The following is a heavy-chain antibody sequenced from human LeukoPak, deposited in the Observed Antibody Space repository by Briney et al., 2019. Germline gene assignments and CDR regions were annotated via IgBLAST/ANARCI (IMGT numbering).Heavy chain of an antibody. CDR2: IIPIFGTA. D-gene: IGHD4-23*01. Sequence: ASVKVSCKASGYTFTSYGISWVRQAPGQGLEWMGGIIPIFGTANYAQKFQGRVTITADESTSTTYMELSSLRSEDTAVYYCASGGFRTYGGNSWGNYYYYYMDVWGKGTTVTISS. J-gene: IGHJ6*03. CDR1: GYTFTSYG. V-gene: IGHV1-69*13. CDR3: ASGGFRTYGGNSWGNYYYYYMDV.